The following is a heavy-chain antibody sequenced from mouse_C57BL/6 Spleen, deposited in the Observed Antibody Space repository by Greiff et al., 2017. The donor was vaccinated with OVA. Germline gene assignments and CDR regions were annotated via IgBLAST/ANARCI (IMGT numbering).Heavy chain of an antibody. J-gene: IGHJ4*01. Sequence: EVQLQQSGPELVKPGASVKISCKASGYTFTDYYMNWVKQSPGKSLEWIGDINPNNGGTSYNQKFKGKATLTVDKSSSTAYMELRSLTSEDSADDYCARYRVRVAPYYAMDYWGQGTSVTVSS. V-gene: IGHV1-26*01. D-gene: IGHD1-3*01. CDR1: GYTFTDYY. CDR3: ARYRVRVAPYYAMDY. CDR2: INPNNGGT.